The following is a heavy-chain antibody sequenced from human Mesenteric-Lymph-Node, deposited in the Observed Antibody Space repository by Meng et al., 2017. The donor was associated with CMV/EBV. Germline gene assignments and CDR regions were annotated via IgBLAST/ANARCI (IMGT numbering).Heavy chain of an antibody. CDR1: GFTLNSYE. Sequence: GESLKISCAASGFTLNSYEMNWVGQAPGKGLEWVSYISSSGKTIYYADSVNGRFTISRDDGKNLLFLQMNSLRVDDTGVYYCARDLGRVTLVPFWGQGTLVTVSS. D-gene: IGHD4/OR15-4a*01. V-gene: IGHV3-48*03. CDR3: ARDLGRVTLVPF. CDR2: ISSSGKTI. J-gene: IGHJ4*02.